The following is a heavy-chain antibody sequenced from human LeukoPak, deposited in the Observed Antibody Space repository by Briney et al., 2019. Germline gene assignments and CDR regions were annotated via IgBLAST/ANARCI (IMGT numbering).Heavy chain of an antibody. D-gene: IGHD3/OR15-3a*01. J-gene: IGHJ4*02. CDR2: IYYSGST. CDR1: GGSISSHY. Sequence: SETLSLTCTVSGGSISSHYWSWIRQPPGKGLEWIGYIYYSGSTNYNPSLKSRVTISVDTSKNQFSLKLSSVTAADTAVYYCARSDWEGLALDYWGQGTLVTVSS. CDR3: ARSDWEGLALDY. V-gene: IGHV4-59*11.